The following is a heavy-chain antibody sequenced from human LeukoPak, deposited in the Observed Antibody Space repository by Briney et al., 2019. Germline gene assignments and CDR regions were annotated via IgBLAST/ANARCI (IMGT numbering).Heavy chain of an antibody. CDR1: GFTFSSYS. CDR3: ARDPYDFWSGYYKGNDC. D-gene: IGHD3-3*01. V-gene: IGHV3-21*01. CDR2: ISSSSSYI. J-gene: IGHJ4*02. Sequence: GGSLRLSCAASGFTFSSYSMNWVRQAPGKGLEWVSSISSSSSYIYYADSVKGRFTISRDNAKNSLYLQMNSLRAEDTAVYYCARDPYDFWSGYYKGNDCWGQGTLVTVSS.